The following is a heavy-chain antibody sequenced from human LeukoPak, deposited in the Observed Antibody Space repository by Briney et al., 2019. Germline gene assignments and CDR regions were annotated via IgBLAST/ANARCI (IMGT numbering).Heavy chain of an antibody. J-gene: IGHJ4*02. CDR1: GFTFSSYV. V-gene: IGHV3-23*01. CDR2: ISDSGGST. Sequence: GGSLRLSCAASGFTFSSYVMNWVRQAPGKGLEWVSGISDSGGSTYYADSVKGRFTISRDNSKNTLYLQMNSLRAEDTAVYYCAKLPGRAADYWGQGTLVTVSS. CDR3: AKLPGRAADY.